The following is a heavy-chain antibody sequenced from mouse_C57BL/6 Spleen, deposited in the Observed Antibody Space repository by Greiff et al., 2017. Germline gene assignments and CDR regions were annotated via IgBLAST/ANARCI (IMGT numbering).Heavy chain of an antibody. D-gene: IGHD2-12*01. CDR1: GYTFTSYW. J-gene: IGHJ3*01. CDR3: AREGPLRRGFAY. CDR2: IYPSDSET. V-gene: IGHV1-61*01. Sequence: QVQLKQPGAELVRPGSSVKLSCKASGYTFTSYWMDWVKQRPGQGLEWIGNIYPSDSETHYNQKFKDKATLTVDKSSSTAYMQLSSLTSEDSAVYYCAREGPLRRGFAYWGQGTLVTVSA.